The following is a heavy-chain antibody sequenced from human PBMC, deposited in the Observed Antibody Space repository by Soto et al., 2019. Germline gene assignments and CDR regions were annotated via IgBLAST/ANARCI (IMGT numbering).Heavy chain of an antibody. J-gene: IGHJ4*02. V-gene: IGHV4-31*03. Sequence: PSETLSLTCTVSGVSISSGGYYWSWIRQHPGKGLEWIGYIYYSGSTYYNPSLKSRVTISVDTSKNQFSLKLSSVTAADMAVYYCASGAYYYDSSGPPRHDYWGQGTLVTVSS. D-gene: IGHD3-22*01. CDR2: IYYSGST. CDR1: GVSISSGGYY. CDR3: ASGAYYYDSSGPPRHDY.